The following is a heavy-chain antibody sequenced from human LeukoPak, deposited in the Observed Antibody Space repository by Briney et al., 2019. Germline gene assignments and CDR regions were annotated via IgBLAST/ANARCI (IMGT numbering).Heavy chain of an antibody. Sequence: GASVTVSCKASGYTFTSYDINWVRQAPGQGLEWMGWMNPNSGNTGYAQKFQGRVTMTRDTSISTAYMELSRLRSDDTAVYYCARSETVTQRVRLFDYWGQGTLVTVSS. CDR1: GYTFTSYD. CDR3: ARSETVTQRVRLFDY. V-gene: IGHV1-8*01. D-gene: IGHD6-13*01. J-gene: IGHJ4*02. CDR2: MNPNSGNT.